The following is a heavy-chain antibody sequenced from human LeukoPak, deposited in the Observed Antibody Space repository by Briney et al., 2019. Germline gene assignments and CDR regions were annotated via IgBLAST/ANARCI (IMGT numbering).Heavy chain of an antibody. V-gene: IGHV1-69*04. CDR2: IIPILGIA. J-gene: IGHJ5*02. CDR3: ARGAPPVGATTA. D-gene: IGHD1-26*01. Sequence: ASVKVSCKASGGTFSSYAISWVRQAPGQGLEWMGRIIPILGIANYAQKLQGRVTITADKSTSTAYMELSSLRSEDTAVYYCARGAPPVGATTAWGQGTLVTVSS. CDR1: GGTFSSYA.